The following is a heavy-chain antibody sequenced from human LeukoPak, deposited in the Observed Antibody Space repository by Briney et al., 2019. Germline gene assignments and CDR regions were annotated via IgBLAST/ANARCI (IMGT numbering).Heavy chain of an antibody. V-gene: IGHV3-30-3*01. J-gene: IGHJ4*02. CDR1: GFTISYYT. CDR2: ISYDGSTK. D-gene: IGHD3-22*01. CDR3: ARVLNYYDSSGYYFSY. Sequence: GRSLRLSCAASGFTISYYTMHWVRQAPGKGLEWVAVISYDGSTKYYADSVKGQFIISRYNSKNTLYVQMNSLRAEDTAVYYCARVLNYYDSSGYYFSYWGQGTLVTVSS.